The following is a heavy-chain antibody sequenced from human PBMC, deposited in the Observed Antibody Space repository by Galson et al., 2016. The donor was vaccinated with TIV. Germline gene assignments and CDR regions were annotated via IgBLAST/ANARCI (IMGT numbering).Heavy chain of an antibody. CDR2: LDPEEAET. CDR1: GYTLNALS. V-gene: IGHV1-24*01. J-gene: IGHJ6*02. D-gene: IGHD2-2*01. Sequence: SVKVSCKVSGYTLNALSIHWVRQAPGKGLEWMGGLDPEEAETFYAHMFQGRVTMTEDTSTDTAYMELINLRSEDTAVYYCVTADTSKSFYYYYYGMGVWGQGTTVTVSS. CDR3: VTADTSKSFYYYYYGMGV.